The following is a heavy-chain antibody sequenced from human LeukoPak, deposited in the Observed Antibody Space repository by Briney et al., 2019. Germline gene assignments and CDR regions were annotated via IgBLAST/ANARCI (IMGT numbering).Heavy chain of an antibody. CDR2: INNDGSST. Sequence: GGSLRLSCAASGFTFSSYWMHWVRQAPGRGLVWVARINNDGSSTSYADSVKGRFTISRDNAKNTLHLQMNSLRAEDTAVYYCARVRSAAAVDYWGQGTLVTVSS. V-gene: IGHV3-74*01. J-gene: IGHJ4*02. CDR3: ARVRSAAAVDY. CDR1: GFTFSSYW.